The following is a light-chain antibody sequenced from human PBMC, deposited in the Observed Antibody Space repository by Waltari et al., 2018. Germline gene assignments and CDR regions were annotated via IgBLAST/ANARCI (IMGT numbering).Light chain of an antibody. V-gene: IGLV3-21*02. Sequence: SYVLTQPPSVSVAPGQPARTSCGGGNIRTQTVPWYQQKAGQAPVGVVFADSDRPPGIPERFSGSNSGNTATLTITRVEAGVEADYYCQVWENTDDPWVFGGGTKLTVL. CDR3: QVWENTDDPWV. J-gene: IGLJ3*02. CDR2: ADS. CDR1: NIRTQT.